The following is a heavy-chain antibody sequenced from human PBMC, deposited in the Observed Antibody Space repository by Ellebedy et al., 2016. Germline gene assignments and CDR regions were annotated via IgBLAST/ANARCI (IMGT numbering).Heavy chain of an antibody. V-gene: IGHV4-31*03. CDR3: ARSDYGDYGRVDY. Sequence: SETLSLTCTVSGGSISSGRYYWSWIRQHPGKGLEWIGYIYNSGSTYYNPSLKRRATISVDTSKNQFSLKLSSVTAADTAVYYCARSDYGDYGRVDYWGQGTLVTVSS. CDR1: GGSISSGRYY. D-gene: IGHD4-17*01. CDR2: IYNSGST. J-gene: IGHJ4*02.